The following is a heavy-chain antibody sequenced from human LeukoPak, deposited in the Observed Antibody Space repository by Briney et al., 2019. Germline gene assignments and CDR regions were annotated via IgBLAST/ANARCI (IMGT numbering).Heavy chain of an antibody. CDR1: GGSISSGGYS. D-gene: IGHD2-15*01. Sequence: SQTLSLTCAVSGGSISSGGYSWSWIRQPPGKGLEWIGYIYHSGSTYYNPSLKSRVTISVDTSKNQFSLKLSSVTAADTAVYYCARSPPVLQDWYFDLWGRGTLVTVSS. CDR2: IYHSGST. J-gene: IGHJ2*01. V-gene: IGHV4-30-2*05. CDR3: ARSPPVLQDWYFDL.